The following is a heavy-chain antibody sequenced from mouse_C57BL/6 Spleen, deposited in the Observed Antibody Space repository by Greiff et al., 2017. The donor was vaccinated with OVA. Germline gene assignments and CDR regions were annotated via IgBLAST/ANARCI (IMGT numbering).Heavy chain of an antibody. CDR2: IDPSDSYT. CDR1: GYTFTSYW. J-gene: IGHJ1*03. D-gene: IGHD1-1*01. Sequence: VQLQQSGAELVRPGTSVKLSCKASGYTFTSYWMHWVKQRPGQGLEWIGVIDPSDSYTNYNQKFKGKATLTVDTSSSTAYMQLSSLTSEDSAVYYCARSRDYGSSYDFDVWGTGTTVTVSS. CDR3: ARSRDYGSSYDFDV. V-gene: IGHV1-59*01.